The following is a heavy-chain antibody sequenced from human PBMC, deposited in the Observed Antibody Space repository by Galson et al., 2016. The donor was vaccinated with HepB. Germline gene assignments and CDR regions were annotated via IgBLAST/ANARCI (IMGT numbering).Heavy chain of an antibody. V-gene: IGHV3-30*18. J-gene: IGHJ1*01. D-gene: IGHD2-2*01. CDR1: GFTFSSYG. CDR2: ISHDGNNK. CDR3: AKDPYAVVSRPEYFQH. Sequence: SLRLSCAASGFTFSSYGIHWVRQAPGKGLEWVAVISHDGNNKFYADSVEGRFTISRDNSKTTLFLQLNSLRAEDTAVYYCAKDPYAVVSRPEYFQHWGQGTLVTVSS.